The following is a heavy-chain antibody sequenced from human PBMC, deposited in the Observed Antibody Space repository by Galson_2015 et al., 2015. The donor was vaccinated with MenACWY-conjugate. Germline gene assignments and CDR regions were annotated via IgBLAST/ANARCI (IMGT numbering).Heavy chain of an antibody. V-gene: IGHV2-70*01. CDR3: ARSKGDSSGYYYGFDY. D-gene: IGHD3-22*01. Sequence: PALVKPPQTLTLTCTFSGFSLSTSGMCVSWIRQPPGKALEWLALIDWDDDKYYSTSLKTRLTISKDTSKNQVVLTMTNMDPVDIATYYCARSKGDSSGYYYGFDYWGQGTLVTVSS. CDR1: GFSLSTSGMC. CDR2: IDWDDDK. J-gene: IGHJ4*02.